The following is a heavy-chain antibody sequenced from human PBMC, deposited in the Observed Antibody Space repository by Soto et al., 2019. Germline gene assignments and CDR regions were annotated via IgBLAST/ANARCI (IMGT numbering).Heavy chain of an antibody. Sequence: SETLSLTCTVSGGSISSSSYYWGWIRQPPGKGLEWIGSIYYSGSTYYNPSLKSRVTISVDTSKNQFSLKLSSVTAADTAVYYCARLGYCSSTSCYVRMSYYYYYMDVWGKGTTVTVSS. CDR2: IYYSGST. CDR1: GGSISSSSYY. V-gene: IGHV4-39*01. D-gene: IGHD2-2*01. CDR3: ARLGYCSSTSCYVRMSYYYYYMDV. J-gene: IGHJ6*03.